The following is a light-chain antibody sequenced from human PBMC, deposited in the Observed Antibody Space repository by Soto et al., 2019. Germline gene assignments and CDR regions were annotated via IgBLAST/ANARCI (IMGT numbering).Light chain of an antibody. CDR2: DVN. CDR3: SLYSSNGSLV. CDR1: TTDIDNYDS. Sequence: QSVVTHPPSVCGSPGQSVTISCTATTTDIDNYDSVSWYQQAPGTALKLIIYDVNNRPSGAPDRFSGYTSGNTASLTISGLQAQAETDYFCSLYSSNGSLVFGPGTTVTV. J-gene: IGLJ1*01. V-gene: IGLV2-18*01.